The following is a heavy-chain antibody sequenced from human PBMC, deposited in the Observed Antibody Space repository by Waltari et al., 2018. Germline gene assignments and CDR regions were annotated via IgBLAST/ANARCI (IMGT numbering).Heavy chain of an antibody. CDR3: KGRGLNGMDV. CDR2: IYTSGST. Sequence: QVQLQESGPGLVKPSETLSLTCAVSGYSISSGYYWGWIRQPPGKGLEWIGYIYTSGSTNYNPSLKSRVTISVDTSKNQFSLKLSSVTAADTAVYYCKGRGLNGMDVWGQGTTVTVSS. V-gene: IGHV4-38-2*01. D-gene: IGHD3-10*01. CDR1: GYSISSGYY. J-gene: IGHJ6*02.